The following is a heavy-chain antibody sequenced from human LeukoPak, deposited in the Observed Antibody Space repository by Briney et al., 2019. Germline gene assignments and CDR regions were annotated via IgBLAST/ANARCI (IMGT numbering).Heavy chain of an antibody. D-gene: IGHD4-23*01. Sequence: ASVKVSCKASGYTFTDYGISWVRQAPGQGLEWMGWISAYNGNTNYAQKFQGRVTMTTDTSTNVAYMELRSLRSDDTAVYYCTRGGRGNSLFDSWGQGTLVTVSS. CDR1: GYTFTDYG. J-gene: IGHJ4*02. CDR3: TRGGRGNSLFDS. V-gene: IGHV1-18*04. CDR2: ISAYNGNT.